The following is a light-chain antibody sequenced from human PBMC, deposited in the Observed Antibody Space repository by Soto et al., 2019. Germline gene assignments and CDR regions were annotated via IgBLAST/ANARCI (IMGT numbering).Light chain of an antibody. V-gene: IGKV1-5*01. CDR1: QPISSW. J-gene: IGKJ1*01. CDR2: DAS. Sequence: DIQLTQSPPTLSASVGDRVTITCRASQPISSWLAWYHQKAGKAPNLLIFDASTWESGIPARFSGSGSGTEFTLTISSLQSEDFAVYYCQQYDNWPTFGQGTKVDIK. CDR3: QQYDNWPT.